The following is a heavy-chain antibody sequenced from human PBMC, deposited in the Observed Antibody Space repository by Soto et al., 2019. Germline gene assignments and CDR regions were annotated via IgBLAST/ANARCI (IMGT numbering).Heavy chain of an antibody. D-gene: IGHD3-3*01. J-gene: IGHJ6*02. V-gene: IGHV3-30*18. Sequence: QVQLVESGGGVVQPGRSLRLSCAASGFTFSSYGMHWVRQAPGKGLEWVAVISYDGSNKYYADSVKGRFTISRDNSKNTPYLQMNSLRAEDTAVYYCAKERTYYDFWSGYSGRYYYYYGMDVWGQGTTVTVSS. CDR3: AKERTYYDFWSGYSGRYYYYYGMDV. CDR2: ISYDGSNK. CDR1: GFTFSSYG.